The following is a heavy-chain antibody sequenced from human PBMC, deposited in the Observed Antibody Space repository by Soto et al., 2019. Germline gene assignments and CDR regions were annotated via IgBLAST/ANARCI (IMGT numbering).Heavy chain of an antibody. V-gene: IGHV3-23*01. CDR2: ISGSGGST. CDR1: GFTFSSYA. J-gene: IGHJ3*02. CDR3: AKRKALTSDAFDI. Sequence: SCAASGFTFSSYAMSWVRQAPGKGLEWVSAISGSGGSTYYADSVKGRFTISRDNSKNTLYLQMNSLRAEDTAVYYCAKRKALTSDAFDIWSQGTMVTVSS.